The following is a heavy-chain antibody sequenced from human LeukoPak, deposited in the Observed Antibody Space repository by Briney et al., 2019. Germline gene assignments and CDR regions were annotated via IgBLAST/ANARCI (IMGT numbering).Heavy chain of an antibody. CDR3: ARGIAVADADIYYFDY. CDR1: GGSISRTNW. J-gene: IGHJ4*02. D-gene: IGHD6-19*01. V-gene: IGHV4-4*02. Sequence: PSGTLSLTCDVSGGSISRTNWWSWVRQSPGQGLEWIGEISLSGRANYNPSLQSRVTMSLDESKNQLSLDLASVTAADTAVYYCARGIAVADADIYYFDYWGQGTLVTVSS. CDR2: ISLSGRA.